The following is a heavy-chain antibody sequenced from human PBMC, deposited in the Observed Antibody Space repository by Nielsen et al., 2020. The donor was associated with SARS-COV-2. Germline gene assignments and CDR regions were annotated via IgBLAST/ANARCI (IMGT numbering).Heavy chain of an antibody. J-gene: IGHJ4*02. CDR1: GFSVSTYN. D-gene: IGHD4-23*01. Sequence: GESLKISCAASGFSVSTYNMMWVRQAPGKGLEWVSSIRGGGTQLYYADSVKGRFTISRDNAKTSVYLQMNDLRVEDSALYFCAREINYGGFGPDYWGQGTLVTVSS. V-gene: IGHV3-21*06. CDR2: IRGGGTQL. CDR3: AREINYGGFGPDY.